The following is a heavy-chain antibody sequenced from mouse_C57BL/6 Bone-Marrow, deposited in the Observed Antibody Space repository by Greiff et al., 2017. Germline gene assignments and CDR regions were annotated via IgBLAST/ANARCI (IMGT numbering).Heavy chain of an antibody. D-gene: IGHD2-2*01. CDR2: INPNNGGT. CDR3: TRPVFVYGYDGGFDY. J-gene: IGHJ2*01. V-gene: IGHV1-26*01. Sequence: VQLQQSGPELVKPGASVKISCKASGYTFTDYYMNWVKQSHGKSLEWIGDINPNNGGTSYNQKFKGKATLTVDKSSSTAYMELRSLTSEDSAVYSCTRPVFVYGYDGGFDYWGQGTTLTVSS. CDR1: GYTFTDYY.